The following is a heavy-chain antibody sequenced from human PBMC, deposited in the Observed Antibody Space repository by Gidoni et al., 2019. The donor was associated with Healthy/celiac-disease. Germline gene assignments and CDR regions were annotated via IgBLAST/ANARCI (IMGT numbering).Heavy chain of an antibody. CDR1: GGSFSGYY. V-gene: IGHV4-34*01. J-gene: IGHJ5*02. CDR3: GRARSMATITGNWFDP. CDR2: INHSGST. Sequence: QVQLQQWGAGLLKPSETLSLTCAVYGGSFSGYYGSWIRQPPGKGLEWIGEINHSGSTNYNPALKSRVTISVDPSKNQFSLKLSLVTAANTAVYYCGRARSMATITGNWFDPWGQGTLVTVSS. D-gene: IGHD5-12*01.